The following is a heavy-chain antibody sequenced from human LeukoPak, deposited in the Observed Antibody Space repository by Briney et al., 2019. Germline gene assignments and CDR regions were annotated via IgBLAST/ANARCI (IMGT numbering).Heavy chain of an antibody. V-gene: IGHV3-48*03. Sequence: GGSLRLSCAASGFTFSSYEMNWVRQAPGKGLEWVSCISSSGSTIYYADSVKGRFTISRDNSKNTLYLQMNSLRAEDTAVYYCAKDQRYYGSGSYYVSYWGQGTLVTVSS. CDR3: AKDQRYYGSGSYYVSY. J-gene: IGHJ4*02. CDR1: GFTFSSYE. CDR2: ISSSGSTI. D-gene: IGHD3-10*01.